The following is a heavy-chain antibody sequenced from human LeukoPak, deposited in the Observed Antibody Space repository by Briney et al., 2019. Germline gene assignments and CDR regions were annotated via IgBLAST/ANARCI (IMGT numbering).Heavy chain of an antibody. Sequence: GGSLRLSCAASGFTFSSYAMHWVRQAPGKGLEWVAVISYDGSNKYYADSVKGRFTISRDNSKNTLYLQMNSLRAEDTAVYYCARLYYYDSSGYKDYFDYWGQGTLVTVSS. CDR2: ISYDGSNK. CDR3: ARLYYYDSSGYKDYFDY. CDR1: GFTFSSYA. D-gene: IGHD3-22*01. V-gene: IGHV3-30*04. J-gene: IGHJ4*02.